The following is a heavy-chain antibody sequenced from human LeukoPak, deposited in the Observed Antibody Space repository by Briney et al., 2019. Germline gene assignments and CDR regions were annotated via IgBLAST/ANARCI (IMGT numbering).Heavy chain of an antibody. CDR3: AKDSEVRQLWFGHPFDY. CDR2: LRYDGSNK. D-gene: IGHD5-18*01. Sequence: GGALRLSCAASGFTFSSYGMHRVRPAPGKGLAWVAFLRYDGSNKYYADSVKGRFTISRDNSKNTLYLQMDSLRAEDTAVYYCAKDSEVRQLWFGHPFDYWGQGTLVTVSS. V-gene: IGHV3-30*02. J-gene: IGHJ4*02. CDR1: GFTFSSYG.